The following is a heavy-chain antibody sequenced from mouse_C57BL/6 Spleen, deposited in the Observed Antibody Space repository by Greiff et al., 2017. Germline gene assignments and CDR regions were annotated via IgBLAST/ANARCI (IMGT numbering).Heavy chain of an antibody. J-gene: IGHJ3*01. CDR3: AREGNYSPWFAY. CDR2: ISDGGSYT. V-gene: IGHV5-4*01. CDR1: GFTFSSYA. D-gene: IGHD2-12*01. Sequence: EVQLVESGGGLVKPGGSLKLSCAASGFTFSSYAMSWVRQTPEKRLEWVATISDGGSYTYYPDNVKGRFTISRDNAKNNLYLQMSHLKSEDTAMYYCAREGNYSPWFAYWGQGTLVTVSA.